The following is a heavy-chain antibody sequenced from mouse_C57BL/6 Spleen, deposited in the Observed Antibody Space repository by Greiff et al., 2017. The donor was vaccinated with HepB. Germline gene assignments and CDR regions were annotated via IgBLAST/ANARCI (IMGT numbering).Heavy chain of an antibody. V-gene: IGHV7-3*01. CDR3: ARSITTVVATYYFDY. CDR2: IRHKANGYTT. Sequence: EVKLMESGGGLVQPGGSLSLSCAASGFTFTDYYMSWVRQPPGKALEWLGFIRHKANGYTTEYSASVKGRFTISRDNSQSILYLQRNALRAEDSATYYCARSITTVVATYYFDYWGQGTTLTVSS. D-gene: IGHD1-1*01. CDR1: GFTFTDYY. J-gene: IGHJ2*01.